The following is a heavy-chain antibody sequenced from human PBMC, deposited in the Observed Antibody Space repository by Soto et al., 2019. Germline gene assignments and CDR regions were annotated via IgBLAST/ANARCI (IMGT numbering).Heavy chain of an antibody. V-gene: IGHV3-11*01. J-gene: IGHJ4*02. CDR2: IGTRGNTK. CDR1: GFTFSDYD. CDR3: ARDRTEYYGEYYKY. Sequence: QVQLVESGGGLVKPGGSLRLSCATSGFTFSDYDMSWIRQAPGKGLEWVSYIGTRGNTKYYADSVRGRVTISRDNAKNSLYLQMNSPRADDTAVYYCARDRTEYYGEYYKYWGQGIPVTVPS. D-gene: IGHD4-17*01.